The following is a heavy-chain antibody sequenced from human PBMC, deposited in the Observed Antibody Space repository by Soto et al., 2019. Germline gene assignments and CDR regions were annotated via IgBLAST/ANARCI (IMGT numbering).Heavy chain of an antibody. Sequence: RRLSCAASGFTFSSYAMSWVRQAPGKGLEWVSAISGSIGYADSVKGRFAISRDNAKNSLHLQMNSLRAEDTAFYYCVKDESINWYSGHFRHWGQGTLVTVSS. CDR2: ISGSI. D-gene: IGHD6-13*01. V-gene: IGHV3-9*01. CDR1: GFTFSSYA. J-gene: IGHJ1*01. CDR3: VKDESINWYSGHFRH.